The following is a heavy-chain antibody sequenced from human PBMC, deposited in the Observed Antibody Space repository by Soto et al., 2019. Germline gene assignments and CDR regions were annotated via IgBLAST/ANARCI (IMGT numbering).Heavy chain of an antibody. CDR1: GGTFSSYA. Sequence: QVQLVQSGAEVKKPGSSVKVSCKASGGTFSSYAISWVRQAPGQGLEWMGGIIPIFGTANYAQKFQGRVTITADESTSTAYMELSSLRSEDTAVYYCARDLGYCSGGSCYSSDYWGQRTLVTVSS. CDR2: IIPIFGTA. D-gene: IGHD2-15*01. CDR3: ARDLGYCSGGSCYSSDY. J-gene: IGHJ4*02. V-gene: IGHV1-69*01.